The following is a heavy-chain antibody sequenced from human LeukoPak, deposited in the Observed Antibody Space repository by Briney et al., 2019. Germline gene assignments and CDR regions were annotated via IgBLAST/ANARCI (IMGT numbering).Heavy chain of an antibody. D-gene: IGHD2-2*01. CDR3: AKDSVVATAGPYSLAS. CDR2: MSYEGSNK. V-gene: IGHV3-30*02. J-gene: IGHJ4*02. Sequence: GGSLRLSCAASGFTLSTYGMYWVRQAPGKGLEWVAFMSYEGSNKYYEDSVKGRFTISRDTSKNTLYLQMDSLTPQDTALYYCAKDSVVATAGPYSLASWGQGTLVTVSS. CDR1: GFTLSTYG.